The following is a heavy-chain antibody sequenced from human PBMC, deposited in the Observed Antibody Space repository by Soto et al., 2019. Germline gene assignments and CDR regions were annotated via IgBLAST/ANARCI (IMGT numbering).Heavy chain of an antibody. J-gene: IGHJ4*01. CDR3: ATDDAMTTVTMIDY. Sequence: MIGVRQAPGKGLEWVSAISGSGGSTYYADSVKGRFTISRDNSKNTLYLQMNSLRADDTAVYYCATDDAMTTVTMIDYWG. V-gene: IGHV3-23*01. CDR2: ISGSGGST. D-gene: IGHD4-17*01.